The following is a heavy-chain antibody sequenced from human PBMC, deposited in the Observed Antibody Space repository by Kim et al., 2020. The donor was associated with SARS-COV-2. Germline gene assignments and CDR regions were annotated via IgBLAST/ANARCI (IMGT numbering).Heavy chain of an antibody. V-gene: IGHV3-30*03. CDR3: AGGVAVALY. CDR2: ISYDGSNK. D-gene: IGHD6-19*01. Sequence: GGSLRLSCAASGFTFSSYGMHWVRQAPGKGLEWVAVISYDGSNKYYADSVKGRFTISRDNSKNTLYLQMNSLRAEDTAVYYCAGGVAVALYWGQGTLVTVSS. CDR1: GFTFSSYG. J-gene: IGHJ4*02.